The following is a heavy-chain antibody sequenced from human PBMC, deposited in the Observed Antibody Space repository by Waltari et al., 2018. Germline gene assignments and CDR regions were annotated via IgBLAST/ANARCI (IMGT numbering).Heavy chain of an antibody. CDR3: ASGGIAVARGAFDI. J-gene: IGHJ3*02. CDR2: ISSSSSYI. CDR1: GFTFSSYS. Sequence: EVQLVESGGGLVKPGGSLRLSCAASGFTFSSYSMNWVRQAPGKGLECVSSISSSSSYIYYADSVKGRFTISRDNAKNSLYLQMNSLRAEDTAVYYCASGGIAVARGAFDIWGQGTMVTVSS. V-gene: IGHV3-21*01. D-gene: IGHD6-19*01.